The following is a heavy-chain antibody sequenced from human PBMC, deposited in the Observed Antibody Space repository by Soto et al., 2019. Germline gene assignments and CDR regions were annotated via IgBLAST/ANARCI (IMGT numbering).Heavy chain of an antibody. CDR1: GGSISSGGYY. CDR2: IYYIGST. J-gene: IGHJ5*02. Sequence: QVQLQESGPGLVKPSQTLSLTCTVSGGSISSGGYYWTWIRQHPGKGLEWIGYIYYIGSTYYNPYLNRRVTLAVAPSTTQFSLQLSSVTAADTAVYYCARSVHPWGQRTLVTVSS. CDR3: ARSVHP. D-gene: IGHD6-6*01. V-gene: IGHV4-31*03.